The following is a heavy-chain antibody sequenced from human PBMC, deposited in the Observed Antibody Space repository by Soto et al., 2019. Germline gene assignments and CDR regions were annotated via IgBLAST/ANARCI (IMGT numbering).Heavy chain of an antibody. D-gene: IGHD2-15*01. CDR1: GYTFTSYG. CDR2: IRAYNGNT. J-gene: IGHJ6*02. V-gene: IGHV1-18*04. CDR3: ARKTKVVVVAATWAYYYYGMDV. Sequence: QVQLVQSGAEVKKPGASVKVSCKASGYTFTSYGISWVRQAPGQGLEWMGWIRAYNGNTNYAQKLQGRVTMTTDTSTSTAYMELRSLRSDDTAVYYCARKTKVVVVAATWAYYYYGMDVWGQGTTVTVSS.